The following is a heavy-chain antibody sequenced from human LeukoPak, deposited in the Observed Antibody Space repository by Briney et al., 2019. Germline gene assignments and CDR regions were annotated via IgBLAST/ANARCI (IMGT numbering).Heavy chain of an antibody. D-gene: IGHD2-2*02. J-gene: IGHJ4*02. CDR3: ARGSYRYCSSTSCYTAFDY. CDR1: GYTFTSYA. V-gene: IGHV1-69*13. CDR2: IIPIFGTA. Sequence: GASVKVSCKASGYTFTSYAISWVRQAPGQGLEWMGGIIPIFGTANYAQKFQGRVTITADESTSTAYMELSSLRSEDTAVYYCARGSYRYCSSTSCYTAFDYWGQGTLVTVSS.